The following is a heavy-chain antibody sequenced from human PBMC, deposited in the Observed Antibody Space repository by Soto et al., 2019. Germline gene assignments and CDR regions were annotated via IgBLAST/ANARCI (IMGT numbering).Heavy chain of an antibody. CDR2: MSGSSSTT. D-gene: IGHD1-7*01. V-gene: IGHV3-23*01. J-gene: IGHJ4*02. CDR3: AKNQERELPRVIDF. Sequence: EVRLLESGGGLVKPGGSLRLSCATSGLTFSNYAMSWVRQAPGGGLEWVSSMSGSSSTTYYADSVRGRFTISRDRSKNTLYIQMSSLRAEDTGLYYCAKNQERELPRVIDFWGQGTLVTVSS. CDR1: GLTFSNYA.